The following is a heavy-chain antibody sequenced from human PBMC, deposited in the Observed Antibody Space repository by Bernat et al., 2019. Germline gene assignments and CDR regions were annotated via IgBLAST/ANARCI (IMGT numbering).Heavy chain of an antibody. J-gene: IGHJ6*04. D-gene: IGHD2-15*01. Sequence: EVQLVESGGGLVQPGGSLRLSCAASGFTFSSYGMSWVRQAPGKGQEWVANIKQDGSEKYYVDSVKGRFTISRDNAKNSLYLQMNSLRAEDTAVYYCAREGDIVVVVAAVDVWGKGTTVTVSS. V-gene: IGHV3-7*01. CDR2: IKQDGSEK. CDR1: GFTFSSYG. CDR3: AREGDIVVVVAAVDV.